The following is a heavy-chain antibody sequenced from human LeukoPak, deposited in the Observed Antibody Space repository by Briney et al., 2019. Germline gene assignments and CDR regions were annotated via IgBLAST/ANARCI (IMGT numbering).Heavy chain of an antibody. V-gene: IGHV3-30-3*01. J-gene: IGHJ4*02. CDR3: ARDKSLYDSSGYPGPFDY. CDR2: ISYDGSNK. CDR1: GFTFSSYA. Sequence: GGSLRLSCAASGFTFSSYAMHWVRQAPGKGLEWVAVISYDGSNKYYADSVKGRFTISRDNSKNTLYLQMNSLRAEDTAVYYCARDKSLYDSSGYPGPFDYWGQGTLVTVSS. D-gene: IGHD3-22*01.